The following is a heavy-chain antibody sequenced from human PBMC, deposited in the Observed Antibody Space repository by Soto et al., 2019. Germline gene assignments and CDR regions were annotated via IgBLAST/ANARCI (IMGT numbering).Heavy chain of an antibody. D-gene: IGHD3-3*01. CDR2: ISAYNGDT. Sequence: QVHLEQSGAEVKKPGASVKVSCRASGYPFRNFGVAWVRQAPGQGLEWMGWISAYNGDTNYTQSLQGRVSMTTDTSTRTVYMDLRSLRFDDTAVYYCVRVPPQIGRAPFLFDSWGQGTLVIVSS. J-gene: IGHJ4*02. CDR3: VRVPPQIGRAPFLFDS. CDR1: GYPFRNFG. V-gene: IGHV1-18*01.